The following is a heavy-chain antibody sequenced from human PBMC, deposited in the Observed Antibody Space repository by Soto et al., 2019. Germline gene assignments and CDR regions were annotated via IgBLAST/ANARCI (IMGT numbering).Heavy chain of an antibody. V-gene: IGHV3-21*01. CDR2: ISSSSTFI. CDR1: GFTFSSYS. Sequence: VQFVESGGGLVKPGGSLRLSCAASGFTFSSYSMNWVRQAPGKGLEWVSTISSSSTFIYYADSVKGRFTISRDKAKNLLFPHMNSLSAEDTAVYSCARCVSLEGSEPEYCGQGTLVTVSS. J-gene: IGHJ4*02. CDR3: ARCVSLEGSEPEY. D-gene: IGHD3-10*01.